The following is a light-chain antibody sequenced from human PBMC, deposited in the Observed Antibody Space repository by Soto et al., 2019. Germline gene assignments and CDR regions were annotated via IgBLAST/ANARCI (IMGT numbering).Light chain of an antibody. CDR3: CSYAGSSTFEV. J-gene: IGLJ2*01. V-gene: IGLV2-23*03. Sequence: QSVLTQPASVSGSPGQSITISCTGSSSDGGTYNLVSWYQQHPNKAPKLMIYEGSKRPSGVSNRFSGSKSGNTASLTISGLQAEDEADYYCCSYAGSSTFEVFGGGTKLTVL. CDR1: SSDGGTYNL. CDR2: EGS.